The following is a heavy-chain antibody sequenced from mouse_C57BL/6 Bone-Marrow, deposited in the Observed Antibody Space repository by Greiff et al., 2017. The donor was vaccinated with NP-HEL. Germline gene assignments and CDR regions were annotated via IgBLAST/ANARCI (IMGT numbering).Heavy chain of an antibody. D-gene: IGHD3-2*02. Sequence: EVKLVESEGGLVQPGSSMKLSCTASGFTFSDYYMAWVRQVPEKGLEWVANINYDGSSTYYLDSLKSRFIISRDNAKNILYLQMSSLKSEDTATYYCARGSGYVYYAMDYWGQGTSVTVSS. CDR3: ARGSGYVYYAMDY. CDR1: GFTFSDYY. J-gene: IGHJ4*01. V-gene: IGHV5-16*01. CDR2: INYDGSST.